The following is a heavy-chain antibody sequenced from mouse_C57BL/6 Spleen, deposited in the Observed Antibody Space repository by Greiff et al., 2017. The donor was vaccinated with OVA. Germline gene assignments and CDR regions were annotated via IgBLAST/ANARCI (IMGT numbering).Heavy chain of an antibody. J-gene: IGHJ4*01. D-gene: IGHD1-1*01. CDR2: IRNKANGYTT. CDR3: ARYIYYGPPYYAMDY. V-gene: IGHV7-3*01. CDR1: GFTFTDYY. Sequence: DVMLVESGGGLVQPGGSLSLSCAASGFTFTDYYMSWVRQPPGKALEWLGFIRNKANGYTTEYSASVKGRFTISRDNSQSILYLQMNALRAEDSATYYCARYIYYGPPYYAMDYWGQGTSVTVSS.